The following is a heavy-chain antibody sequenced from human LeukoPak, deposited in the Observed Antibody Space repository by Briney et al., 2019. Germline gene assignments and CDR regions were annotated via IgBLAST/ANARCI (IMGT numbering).Heavy chain of an antibody. CDR2: IYYGGST. CDR1: GGSISSYY. J-gene: IGHJ5*02. CDR3: ARESTADWFDP. Sequence: SETLSLTCTVSGGSISSYYWSWIRQPPGKGLEWIGYIYYGGSTNYNPSLKSRVTISVDTSKNQFSLKLSSVTAADTAVYYCARESTADWFDPWGQGTLVTVSS. V-gene: IGHV4-59*01. D-gene: IGHD1-1*01.